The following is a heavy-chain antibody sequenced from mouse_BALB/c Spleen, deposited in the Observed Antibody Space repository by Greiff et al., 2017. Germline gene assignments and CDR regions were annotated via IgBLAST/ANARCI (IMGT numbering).Heavy chain of an antibody. Sequence: EVQGVESGGGLVKPGGSLKLSCAASGFAFSSYDMSWVRQTPEKRLEWVAYISNGGGSTYYPDTVKGRFTISRDNAKNTLYLQMSSLKSEDTAMYYCARQGDYDEGFAYWGQGTLVTVSA. CDR1: GFAFSSYD. CDR2: ISNGGGST. J-gene: IGHJ3*01. V-gene: IGHV5-12-1*01. D-gene: IGHD2-4*01. CDR3: ARQGDYDEGFAY.